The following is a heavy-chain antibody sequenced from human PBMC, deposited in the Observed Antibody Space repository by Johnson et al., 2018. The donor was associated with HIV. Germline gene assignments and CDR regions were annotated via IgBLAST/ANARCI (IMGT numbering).Heavy chain of an antibody. J-gene: IGHJ3*02. CDR1: QITLNNYW. V-gene: IGHV3-7*01. D-gene: IGHD1-1*01. Sequence: VQLVESGGGLIQPGGSLRLSCVGSQITLNNYWMGWVRQAPGKGLEWVANIKQDGSEKYYVDSVKGRFTISRDTLKNTLYLQMNSLRAEDTAVYYCAREGTLGAFDIWGQGTMVTVSS. CDR2: IKQDGSEK. CDR3: AREGTLGAFDI.